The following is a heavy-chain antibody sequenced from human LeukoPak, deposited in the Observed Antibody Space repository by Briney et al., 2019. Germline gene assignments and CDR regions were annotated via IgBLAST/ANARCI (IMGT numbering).Heavy chain of an antibody. V-gene: IGHV3-30*18. CDR3: AKDGFCSSTSCFPNHFDS. Sequence: GRSLRLSCAASGFTFSHYGMHWVRQAPGKGLEWVAFISRDGSSKYYADSVKGRFTISRDNSKNTLDLQMDSLRADDTAVYYCAKDGFCSSTSCFPNHFDSWGQGTLVTVSS. J-gene: IGHJ4*02. CDR2: ISRDGSSK. CDR1: GFTFSHYG. D-gene: IGHD2-2*01.